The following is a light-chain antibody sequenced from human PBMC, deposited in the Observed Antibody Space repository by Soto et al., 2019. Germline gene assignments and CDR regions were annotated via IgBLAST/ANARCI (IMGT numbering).Light chain of an antibody. CDR2: GAS. J-gene: IGKJ5*01. Sequence: EIVLTQSPATLSVSPGESVTLSCRASQLFSSNLAWYQRRPGQAPRLLIYGASTRAAGIPDRFSGSGSGTDFTLTITRLEPEDSAVYFCQQYTGPPTTFGQGTRLEIK. CDR3: QQYTGPPTT. V-gene: IGKV3D-15*01. CDR1: QLFSSN.